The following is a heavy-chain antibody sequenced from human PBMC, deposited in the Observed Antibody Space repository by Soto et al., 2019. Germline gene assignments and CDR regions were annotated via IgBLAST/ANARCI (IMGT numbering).Heavy chain of an antibody. CDR1: GGSISSSNW. CDR2: IYHSGST. J-gene: IGHJ5*02. Sequence: QVQLQESGPGLVKPSGTLSLTCAVSGGSISSSNWWSWVRQPPGKGLEWIGEIYHSGSTNYNPSLKSRVTISVDKSENQFSLTLSSVTAADTAVYYCARERYGGNPGGWFDPWGQGTLVTVSS. D-gene: IGHD4-17*01. V-gene: IGHV4-4*02. CDR3: ARERYGGNPGGWFDP.